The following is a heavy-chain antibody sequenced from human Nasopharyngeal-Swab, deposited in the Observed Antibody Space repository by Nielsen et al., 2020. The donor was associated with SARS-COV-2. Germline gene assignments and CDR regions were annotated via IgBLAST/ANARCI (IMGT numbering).Heavy chain of an antibody. CDR1: GGSFSGYY. J-gene: IGHJ6*02. D-gene: IGHD4-17*01. CDR3: ARGSVTGGDGMDV. Sequence: SETLSLTCAVYGGSFSGYYWSWIRQPPGKGLEWIGEINHSGSTNYNPSLKSRVTTSVDTSKNQFSLKLSSVTAADTAVYYCARGSVTGGDGMDVWGQGTTVTVSS. CDR2: INHSGST. V-gene: IGHV4-34*01.